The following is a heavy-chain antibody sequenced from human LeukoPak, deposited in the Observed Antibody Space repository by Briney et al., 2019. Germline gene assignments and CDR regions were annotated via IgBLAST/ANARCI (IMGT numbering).Heavy chain of an antibody. V-gene: IGHV3-30-3*01. CDR1: GFTFSSYA. CDR2: ISYDGSNK. D-gene: IGHD3-10*01. J-gene: IGHJ4*02. Sequence: PGRSLRLSCAASGFTFSSYAMHWVRQAPGKGLEWVAVISYDGSNKYYADSVKGRFTISRDNSKNTLYLQMNSLRAEDTAVYYCARDWLTGFDYWGQGTLVTVSS. CDR3: ARDWLTGFDY.